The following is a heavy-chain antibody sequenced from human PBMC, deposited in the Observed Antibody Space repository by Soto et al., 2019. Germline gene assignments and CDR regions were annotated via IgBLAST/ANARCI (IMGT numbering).Heavy chain of an antibody. Sequence: FLRLSCAASGFAVSTSYMMWVRQAPGKGLECVSITYTGGSTHYADSVKGRFTVSRDDSRNTPYLQMNSLRAEDTAVYYCARDPPITSDYAMDVWGQGTTVTVSS. J-gene: IGHJ6*02. CDR1: GFAVSTSY. D-gene: IGHD1-20*01. V-gene: IGHV3-53*01. CDR3: ARDPPITSDYAMDV. CDR2: TYTGGST.